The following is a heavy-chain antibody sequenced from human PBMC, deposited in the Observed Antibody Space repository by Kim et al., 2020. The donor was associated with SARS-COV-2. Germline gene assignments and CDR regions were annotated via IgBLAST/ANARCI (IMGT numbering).Heavy chain of an antibody. CDR1: GFTFSSYG. D-gene: IGHD3-9*01. Sequence: GGSLRLSCAASGFTFSSYGMHWVRQAPGKGLEWVAVISYDGSNKYYADSVKGRFTISRDNSKNTLYLQMNSLRAEDTAVYYCAKDLHYDILTGYEDGGYFDYWCQGTLVTVSS. CDR2: ISYDGSNK. V-gene: IGHV3-30*18. J-gene: IGHJ4*02. CDR3: AKDLHYDILTGYEDGGYFDY.